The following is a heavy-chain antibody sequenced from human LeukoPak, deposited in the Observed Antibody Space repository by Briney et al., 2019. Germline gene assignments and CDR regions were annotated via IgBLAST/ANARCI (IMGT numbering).Heavy chain of an antibody. J-gene: IGHJ4*02. V-gene: IGHV3-23*01. D-gene: IGHD2-8*01. CDR2: ISGGGT. CDR1: GFTFRTYA. CDR3: AKAPHCPNDVCRYFDY. Sequence: GGSLRLSCAASGFTFRTYAMSWVRQAPGKGLEWVSAISGGGTYYADSVKGRFTISRDNSRSTVFLQMSSLRAEDTAVYYCAKAPHCPNDVCRYFDYWGQGILVTVSS.